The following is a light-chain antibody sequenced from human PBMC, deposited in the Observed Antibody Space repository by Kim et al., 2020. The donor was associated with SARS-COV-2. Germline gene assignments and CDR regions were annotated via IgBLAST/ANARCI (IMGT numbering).Light chain of an antibody. J-gene: IGKJ1*01. Sequence: SVSAGERTTLPCRASQSVSSSLAWYQQKPGQAPRLLIYGASIRATGVPARFSGSGSGTEFTLTISSLQSEDFAVYYCHQYTNLWTFGQGTKVDIK. V-gene: IGKV3-15*01. CDR1: QSVSSS. CDR3: HQYTNLWT. CDR2: GAS.